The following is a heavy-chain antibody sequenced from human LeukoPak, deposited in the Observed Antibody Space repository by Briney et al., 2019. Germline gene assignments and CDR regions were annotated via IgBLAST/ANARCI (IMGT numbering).Heavy chain of an antibody. J-gene: IGHJ5*02. CDR3: ARQKSRDIVVVVAARGYNWFDP. CDR1: GGSISSSSYY. D-gene: IGHD2-15*01. CDR2: IYYSGST. V-gene: IGHV4-39*01. Sequence: SETLSLTCTVSGGSISSSSYYWGWIRQPPGKGLEWIRSIYYSGSTYYNPSLKSRVTISVDTSKNQFSLKLSSVTAADTAVYYCARQKSRDIVVVVAARGYNWFDPWGQGTLVTVSS.